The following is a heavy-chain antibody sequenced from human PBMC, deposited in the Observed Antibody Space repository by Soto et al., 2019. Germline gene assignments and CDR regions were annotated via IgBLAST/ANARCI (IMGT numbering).Heavy chain of an antibody. J-gene: IGHJ4*02. CDR2: IYWDDDK. Sequence: QITLNESGPTVVKPAETLTLTCTFSGFSLTTSGVGVGWIRQSPGKAPEGLALIYWDDDKRYSASLKSRLPITKDTSKNQVVLTMASVAPADTATYYCAHRILRAVFGLGTTPAIYFDFWGQGTPVVVSS. V-gene: IGHV2-5*02. D-gene: IGHD3-3*01. CDR1: GFSLTTSGVG. CDR3: AHRILRAVFGLGTTPAIYFDF.